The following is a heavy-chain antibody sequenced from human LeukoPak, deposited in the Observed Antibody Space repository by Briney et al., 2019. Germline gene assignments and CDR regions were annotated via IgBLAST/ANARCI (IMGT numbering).Heavy chain of an antibody. Sequence: SVKVSCEASGGTFSSYAISWVRQAPGQGLEWMGGIIPIFGTANYAQKFQGRVTITADESTSTAYMELSSLRSEDTAVYYCASTLKEYYYYYYMDVWGKGTTVTVSS. J-gene: IGHJ6*03. CDR3: ASTLKEYYYYYYMDV. V-gene: IGHV1-69*13. CDR2: IIPIFGTA. D-gene: IGHD6-6*01. CDR1: GGTFSSYA.